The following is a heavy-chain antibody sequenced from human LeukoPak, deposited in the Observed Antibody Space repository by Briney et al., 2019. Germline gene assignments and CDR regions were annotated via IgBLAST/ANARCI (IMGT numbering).Heavy chain of an antibody. CDR2: ISSSSRYI. V-gene: IGHV3-21*01. Sequence: GGSLRLSCAASGFTFSSYSMNWVRQAPGKGLEWVSSISSSSRYIYYADSVKGRFTISRDNAKNSLYLQMNSLRAEDTAVYYCARAQEVEWFDPWGQGALVTVSS. J-gene: IGHJ5*02. CDR3: ARAQEVEWFDP. CDR1: GFTFSSYS.